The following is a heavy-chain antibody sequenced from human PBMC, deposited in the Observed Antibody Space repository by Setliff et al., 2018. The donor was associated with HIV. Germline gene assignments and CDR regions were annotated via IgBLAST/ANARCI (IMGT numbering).Heavy chain of an antibody. CDR3: ASRVYYYDSNNFLREEGFDP. D-gene: IGHD3-22*01. Sequence: LSLTCTVSGGSASNSRYYWAWIRQPPGKGLEYIGSIHYNERTYYNPSLKSRVAISIDTSKNQFSLNLTSVTAADTAVYYCASRVYYYDSNNFLREEGFDPWGQGSLVTVSS. J-gene: IGHJ5*02. V-gene: IGHV4-39*01. CDR2: IHYNERT. CDR1: GGSASNSRYY.